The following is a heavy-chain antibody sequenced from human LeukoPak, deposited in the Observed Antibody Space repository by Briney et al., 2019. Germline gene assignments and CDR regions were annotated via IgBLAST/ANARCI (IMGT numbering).Heavy chain of an antibody. CDR3: ARAAARPDLNLDY. Sequence: PGGSLRLSCAASGFTFSSYSMNWVRQAPGKGLEWVSSISSSSSYIYYADSVKGRFTTSRDNAKNSLYLQTNSLRAEDTAVYYCARAAARPDLNLDYWGQGTLVTVSS. CDR1: GFTFSSYS. CDR2: ISSSSSYI. J-gene: IGHJ4*02. V-gene: IGHV3-21*01. D-gene: IGHD6-6*01.